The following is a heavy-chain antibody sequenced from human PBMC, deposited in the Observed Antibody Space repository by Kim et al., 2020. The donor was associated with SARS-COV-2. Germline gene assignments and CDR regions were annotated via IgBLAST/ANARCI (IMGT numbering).Heavy chain of an antibody. CDR1: GFTFSSYS. J-gene: IGHJ6*02. CDR2: IGWSGNNI. Sequence: GGSLRLSCAASGFTFSSYSMNWVRQAPGKGLEWVSYIGWSGNNIFYADSVKGRFTISRDNAKNSLYLQMNSLRAEDTAVYYCARDLYVREPRGDYGMDVWGQGTTVTVSS. D-gene: IGHD3-10*02. V-gene: IGHV3-48*01. CDR3: ARDLYVREPRGDYGMDV.